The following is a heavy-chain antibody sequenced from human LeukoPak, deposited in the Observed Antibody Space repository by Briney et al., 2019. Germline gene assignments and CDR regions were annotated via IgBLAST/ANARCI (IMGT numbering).Heavy chain of an antibody. CDR1: GGSISSYY. CDR3: ARDYSIYGVDYGMDV. D-gene: IGHD4-11*01. V-gene: IGHV4-59*01. Sequence: SETLSLTCTVSGGSISSYYWSWIRQPPGKGLEWIGYIYYSGSTNYNPSLKSRVTISVDTSKNQFSLKLNSVTAADTAVYYCARDYSIYGVDYGMDVWGQGTTVTVSS. CDR2: IYYSGST. J-gene: IGHJ6*02.